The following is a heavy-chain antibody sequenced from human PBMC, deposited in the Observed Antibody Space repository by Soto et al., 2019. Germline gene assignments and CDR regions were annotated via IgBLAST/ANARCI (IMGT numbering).Heavy chain of an antibody. D-gene: IGHD6-13*01. CDR2: IYYSGST. Sequence: SETLSLPCTVSGGSISSYYWSWIRQPPGKGLEWIGYIYYSGSTNYNPSLKSRVTISVDTSKNQFSLKLSSVTAADTAVYYCAREAKIAAAGTANWFDPWGQGTLVTVSS. V-gene: IGHV4-59*01. J-gene: IGHJ5*02. CDR1: GGSISSYY. CDR3: AREAKIAAAGTANWFDP.